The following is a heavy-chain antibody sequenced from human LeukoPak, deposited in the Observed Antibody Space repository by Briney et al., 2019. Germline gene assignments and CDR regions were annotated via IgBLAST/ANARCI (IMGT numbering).Heavy chain of an antibody. J-gene: IGHJ6*03. CDR2: IKSKTDGGTT. CDR1: GFTFSNAW. CDR3: TTDPSTSPSYYDFWSGYLRQKGADYYYYMDV. V-gene: IGHV3-15*01. Sequence: GGSLRLSCAASGFTFSNAWMSWVRQAPGKGLEWVGRIKSKTDGGTTDYAAPVKGRFTISRDDSKNTLYLQMNSLKTEDTAVYYCTTDPSTSPSYYDFWSGYLRQKGADYYYYMDVWGQGTLVTVSS. D-gene: IGHD3-3*01.